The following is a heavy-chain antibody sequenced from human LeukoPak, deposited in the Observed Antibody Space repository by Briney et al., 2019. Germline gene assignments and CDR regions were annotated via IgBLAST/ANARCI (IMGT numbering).Heavy chain of an antibody. J-gene: IGHJ2*01. CDR1: GGSISSYY. Sequence: SETLSLTCTVSGGSISSYYWSWIRQPPGKGLEWIGYIYYSGSTSYNPSLKSRVTISVDTSKNQFSLKLSSVTAADTAVYYCARAPYYDFWSGYPTSHWYFDLWGRGTLVTVSS. V-gene: IGHV4-59*01. CDR2: IYYSGST. CDR3: ARAPYYDFWSGYPTSHWYFDL. D-gene: IGHD3-3*01.